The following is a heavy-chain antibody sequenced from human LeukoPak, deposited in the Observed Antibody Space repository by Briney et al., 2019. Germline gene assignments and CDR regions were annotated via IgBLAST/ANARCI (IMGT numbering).Heavy chain of an antibody. D-gene: IGHD1-7*01. CDR1: GGSISSYY. J-gene: IGHJ4*02. CDR2: IYYSGST. CDR3: ASVITGTTHYGY. V-gene: IGHV4-59*01. Sequence: PSETLSLTCTVSGGSISSYYWSWIRQPPGKGLEWIGYIYYSGSTNYNPSLKSRVTISVDTSKNQFSLKLSSVTAADTAVYYCASVITGTTHYGYWGQGTLVTVSS.